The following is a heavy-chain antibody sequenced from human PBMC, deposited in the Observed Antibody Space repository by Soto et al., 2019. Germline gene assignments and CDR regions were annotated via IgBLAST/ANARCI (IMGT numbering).Heavy chain of an antibody. D-gene: IGHD3-9*01. CDR2: ISYDGSNK. CDR3: AKEGSDYDILTGSGYYGMDV. Sequence: QVQLVESGGGVVQPGRSLRLSCAASGFTFSSYGMHWVRQAPGKGLEWVAVISYDGSNKYYADSVKGRFTISRDNSKNTLYLQMNNLRAEDTAVYYCAKEGSDYDILTGSGYYGMDVWGQGTTVTVSS. CDR1: GFTFSSYG. V-gene: IGHV3-30*18. J-gene: IGHJ6*02.